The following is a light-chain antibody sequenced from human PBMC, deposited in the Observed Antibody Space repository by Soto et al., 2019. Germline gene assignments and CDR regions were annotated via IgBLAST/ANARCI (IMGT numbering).Light chain of an antibody. V-gene: IGKV1-5*01. CDR2: DAS. Sequence: DIRMTQSPSTLSASLGDRVTITFRASQSISSWLAWYQQKPGKAPKLLIYDASSLESGVPSRFSGGGSGTEFTLTISSLQPDDFATYYCQQYNSYWTFGQGTKVDIK. CDR3: QQYNSYWT. CDR1: QSISSW. J-gene: IGKJ1*01.